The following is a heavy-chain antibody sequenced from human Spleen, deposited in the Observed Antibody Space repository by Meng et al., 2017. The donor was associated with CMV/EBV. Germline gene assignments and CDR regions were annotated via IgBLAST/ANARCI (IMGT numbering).Heavy chain of an antibody. D-gene: IGHD2-2*01. CDR3: ARGQLPAYYFDH. J-gene: IGHJ4*02. CDR1: GGAFNSYT. V-gene: IGHV1-69*08. CDR2: IIPVLRTS. Sequence: SVKVSCKASGGAFNSYTINWVRQAPGQGLEWMGRIIPVLRTSTYAQNFQGRVTFTADRSTGTVSMELSSLRSEDTAVYYCARGQLPAYYFDHWGRGTLVTVSS.